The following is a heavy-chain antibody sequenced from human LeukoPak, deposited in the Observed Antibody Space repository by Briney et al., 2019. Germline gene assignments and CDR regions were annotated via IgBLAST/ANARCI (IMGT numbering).Heavy chain of an antibody. J-gene: IGHJ4*02. CDR1: RFNFSSSS. CDR2: ISSSSSTI. CDR3: ARDPGGSYSFYFDY. V-gene: IGHV3-48*04. Sequence: PGGSLRLSCAASRFNFSSSSMIWVRQAPGKGLEGVSYISSSSSTILYADSVEGRFTISRDNAKNSLYLQMNSLRAEDTAVYYCARDPGGSYSFYFDYWGQGTLVTVSS. D-gene: IGHD1-26*01.